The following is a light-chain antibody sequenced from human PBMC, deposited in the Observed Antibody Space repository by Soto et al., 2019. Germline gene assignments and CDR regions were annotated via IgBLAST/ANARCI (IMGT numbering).Light chain of an antibody. CDR1: QSVISGY. Sequence: EIVLAQFPGTLSLSPGERATLSCRASQSVISGYLAWYQQKPGQAPRLLIYDASNRATGVPDRFSGSGSGTDFTLTISRLEPEDFAVYYCQQYGRSPPWTFGQGTK. CDR3: QQYGRSPPWT. CDR2: DAS. J-gene: IGKJ1*01. V-gene: IGKV3-20*01.